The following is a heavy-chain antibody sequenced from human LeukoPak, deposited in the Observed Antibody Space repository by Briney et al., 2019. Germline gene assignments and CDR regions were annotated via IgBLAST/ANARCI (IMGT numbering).Heavy chain of an antibody. V-gene: IGHV4-34*01. CDR2: INHRGST. D-gene: IGHD3-22*01. J-gene: IGHJ4*02. CDR3: ASCRTYYYDRGLRD. CDR1: GGSFSGYY. Sequence: SETLSLTCAVYGGSFSGYYWSWIRQPPGKGLEWIGEINHRGSTNYNPSLKSRVTISVDTSKNQFSLKLSSVTAADTAVYYCASCRTYYYDRGLRDWGQGTLVTVSS.